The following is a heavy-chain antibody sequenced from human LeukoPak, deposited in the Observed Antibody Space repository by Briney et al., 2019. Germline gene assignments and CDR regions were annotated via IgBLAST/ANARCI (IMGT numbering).Heavy chain of an antibody. D-gene: IGHD1-26*01. J-gene: IGHJ5*02. V-gene: IGHV4-39*07. CDR1: GGSISSSSYY. CDR2: IYYSGST. Sequence: SETLSLTCTVSGGSISSSSYYWGWIRQPPGKGLECIESIYYSGSTYYNPSLKSRVTISVDTSKNQFSLELSSVTAADTAVYYCARVEPIVGATIKGGWFDPWGQGTLVTVSS. CDR3: ARVEPIVGATIKGGWFDP.